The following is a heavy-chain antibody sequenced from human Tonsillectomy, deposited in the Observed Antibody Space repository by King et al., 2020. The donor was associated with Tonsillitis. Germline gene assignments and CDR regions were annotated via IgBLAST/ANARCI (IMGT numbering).Heavy chain of an antibody. J-gene: IGHJ4*02. V-gene: IGHV3-11*06. CDR1: GFTFIDYY. D-gene: IGHD4-17*01. CDR2: ISSSSTYT. CDR3: ARHKDRYGDYSFGF. Sequence: VQLVESGGGLVKPGGSLRLSCAASGFTFIDYYMSWVRQAPGKGLEWISYISSSSTYTNYADSVKGRFTISRDNAKNSLYLQMNSLRVDDTAVYYCARHKDRYGDYSFGFWGQGTLVTVSS.